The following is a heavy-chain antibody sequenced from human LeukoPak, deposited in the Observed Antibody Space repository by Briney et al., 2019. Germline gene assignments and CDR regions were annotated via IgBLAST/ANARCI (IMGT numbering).Heavy chain of an antibody. CDR1: GYTFTSYG. D-gene: IGHD2-2*01. CDR2: ISAYNGNT. J-gene: IGHJ5*02. Sequence: ASVKVSCKASGYTFTSYGISWVRQAPGQGLEWMGWISAYNGNTNYAQKLQGRVTMTTDTSTSTAYMELRSLRSDDTAVYYCARRDIVVVPAASPALDPWGQGTLVTVSS. V-gene: IGHV1-18*01. CDR3: ARRDIVVVPAASPALDP.